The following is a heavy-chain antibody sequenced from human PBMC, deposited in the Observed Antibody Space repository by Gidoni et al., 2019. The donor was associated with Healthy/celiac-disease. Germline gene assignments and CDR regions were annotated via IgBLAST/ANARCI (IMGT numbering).Heavy chain of an antibody. Sequence: EVQPVESGGGLVQPGGSLRPSCAAPGLKVSSNYMSWVRQAPGKGLEWVSVIYSGGSTYYADSVKGRFTISRDNSKNTLYLQMNSLRAEDTAVYYCARDPPHCSGGSCYLYWGQGTLVTVSS. J-gene: IGHJ4*02. CDR2: IYSGGST. D-gene: IGHD2-15*01. V-gene: IGHV3-66*01. CDR3: ARDPPHCSGGSCYLY. CDR1: GLKVSSNY.